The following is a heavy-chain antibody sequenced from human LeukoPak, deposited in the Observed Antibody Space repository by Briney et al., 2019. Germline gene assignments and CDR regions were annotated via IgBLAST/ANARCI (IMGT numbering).Heavy chain of an antibody. D-gene: IGHD1-26*01. CDR2: ITGSGGST. V-gene: IGHV3-23*01. CDR3: SKVLRRSYYYFDY. J-gene: IGHJ4*02. CDR1: GFTFSNYA. Sequence: GGSLTLSCAASGFTFSNYAKSWGRQAPAQGLGLDSVITGSGGSTYYADSVKSRLTISRDNSKHTLDLQMNSLRTDDTTTDFYSKVLRRSYYYFDYWGLGTLVSVSS.